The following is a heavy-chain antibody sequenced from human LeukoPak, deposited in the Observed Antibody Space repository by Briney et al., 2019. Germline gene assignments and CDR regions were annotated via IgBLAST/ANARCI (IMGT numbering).Heavy chain of an antibody. CDR2: INHSGST. CDR1: GGSFSGYY. V-gene: IGHV4-34*01. Sequence: SETLSLTCAVYGGSFSGYYWSWIRQPPGKGLEWIGEINHSGSTNYNPSLKSRVTISVDTSKNRFSLKLSSVTAADTAVYYCARGRGGQWLVGRYFDYWGQGTLVTVSS. J-gene: IGHJ4*02. D-gene: IGHD6-19*01. CDR3: ARGRGGQWLVGRYFDY.